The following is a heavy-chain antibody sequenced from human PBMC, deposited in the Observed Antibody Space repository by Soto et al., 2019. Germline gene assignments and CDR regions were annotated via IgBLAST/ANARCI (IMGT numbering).Heavy chain of an antibody. CDR1: GGSISSGGYY. CDR2: IYYSGST. CDR3: ARQTMYYDFWSGPNWFDP. J-gene: IGHJ5*02. V-gene: IGHV4-31*03. Sequence: PSETLSLTCTVSGGSISSGGYYWSWIRQHPGKGLEWIGYIYYSGSTYYNPSLKSRVTISVDTSKNQFSLKLSSVTAADTAVYYCARQTMYYDFWSGPNWFDPWGQGTLVTVSS. D-gene: IGHD3-3*01.